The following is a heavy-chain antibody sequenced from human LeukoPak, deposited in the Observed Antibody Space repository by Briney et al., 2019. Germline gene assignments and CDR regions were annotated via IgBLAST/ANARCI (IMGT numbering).Heavy chain of an antibody. D-gene: IGHD6-19*01. V-gene: IGHV4-39*01. CDR1: GGSISSSSYY. J-gene: IGHJ4*02. CDR2: IYYSGST. Sequence: PSETLSLTCTVSGGSISSSSYYWGWIRQPPGKGLEWIVSIYYSGSTYYNPSLKSRVTISVDTSKNQFSLKLSSVTAADTAVYYCARLVGRRSYSSGWYRSQGNCFDYWGQGTLVTVSS. CDR3: ARLVGRRSYSSGWYRSQGNCFDY.